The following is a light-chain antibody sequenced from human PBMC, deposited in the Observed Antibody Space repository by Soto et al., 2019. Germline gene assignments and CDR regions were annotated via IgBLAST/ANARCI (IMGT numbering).Light chain of an antibody. CDR3: SAWDDSLNGWV. J-gene: IGLJ3*02. V-gene: IGLV1-44*01. CDR1: NSNIGSNT. CDR2: SNN. Sequence: QSVLTQPPSASGTPGQRVTISCSGSNSNIGSNTVNWYQQLPETAPKLLIYSNNQRPSGVPDRISGSKSGTSASLAISGLQSEDEADYYCSAWDDSLNGWVFGGGTKLTVL.